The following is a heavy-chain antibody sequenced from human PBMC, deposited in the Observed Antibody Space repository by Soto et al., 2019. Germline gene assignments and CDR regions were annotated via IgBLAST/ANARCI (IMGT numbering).Heavy chain of an antibody. V-gene: IGHV4-59*01. CDR2: IYYSGST. Sequence: QVQLQESGPGLVKPSETLSLTCTVSGGSISSYYWSWIRQPPGKGLEWIGYIYYSGSTNYNPSLKHRLTVSADXSXPXXSLTLSSVTAADTAVYYCAREGTTVDSYYYYGMDVWGQGTTVTVSS. CDR3: AREGTTVDSYYYYGMDV. CDR1: GGSISSYY. J-gene: IGHJ6*02. D-gene: IGHD1-1*01.